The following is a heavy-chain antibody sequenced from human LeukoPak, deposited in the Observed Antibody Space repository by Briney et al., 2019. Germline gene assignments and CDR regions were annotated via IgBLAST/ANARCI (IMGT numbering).Heavy chain of an antibody. CDR2: MKGGGSEK. Sequence: GGSLRLSCAASGFTFSTYWMTWVRQAPGKGLEWVANMKGGGSEKHYVDSVKGRFTISRDNAKSSLYLQMNSLRAEDSAVYYCARPAYTAAYDLWGQGTMVTVSS. V-gene: IGHV3-7*01. CDR3: ARPAYTAAYDL. D-gene: IGHD3-16*01. CDR1: GFTFSTYW. J-gene: IGHJ3*01.